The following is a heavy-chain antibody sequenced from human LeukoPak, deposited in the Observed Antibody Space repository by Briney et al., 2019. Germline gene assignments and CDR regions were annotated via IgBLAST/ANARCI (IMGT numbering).Heavy chain of an antibody. CDR3: ARVGYSGYDLDH. Sequence: SETLSLTCAVSGGSMSSYYWSWIRQPPGKGLEWIGYIYSSGNTNYNPSLTSRVTISVDTPNNQFSLELSSVTAADTAVYYCARVGYSGYDLDHWGQGALVTVSS. D-gene: IGHD5-12*01. V-gene: IGHV4-59*01. J-gene: IGHJ4*02. CDR2: IYSSGNT. CDR1: GGSMSSYY.